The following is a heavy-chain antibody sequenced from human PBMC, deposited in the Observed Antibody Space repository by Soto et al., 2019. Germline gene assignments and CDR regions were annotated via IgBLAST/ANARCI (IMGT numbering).Heavy chain of an antibody. CDR1: GDSISNSDYY. CDR3: VRVGPYCGGDCYSPPP. J-gene: IGHJ5*02. V-gene: IGHV4-30-4*01. Sequence: SETLSLTCTVSGDSISNSDYYWNWIRQSPGKGLEWITSIDYSGTTYDNPSLMSRVTMSVDTSKNQFSLKVTSATAADTAVYFCVRVGPYCGGDCYSPPPWGQGTLVTAPQ. D-gene: IGHD2-21*02. CDR2: IDYSGTT.